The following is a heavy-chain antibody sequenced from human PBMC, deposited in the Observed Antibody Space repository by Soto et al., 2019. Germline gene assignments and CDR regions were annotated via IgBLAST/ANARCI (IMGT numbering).Heavy chain of an antibody. V-gene: IGHV3-9*01. CDR1: GFTFDDYA. CDR2: ISWNSGSI. J-gene: IGHJ4*02. CDR3: AKDTSCTNGVCYFDY. D-gene: IGHD2-8*01. Sequence: EVQLVESGGGLVQPGRSLRLSCVASGFTFDDYAMHWVRQAPGKGLEWVSGISWNSGSIGYADSVKGRFTISRDNAKNSLYLQMNSLRAEDTALYYCAKDTSCTNGVCYFDYWGQGTLVTVSS.